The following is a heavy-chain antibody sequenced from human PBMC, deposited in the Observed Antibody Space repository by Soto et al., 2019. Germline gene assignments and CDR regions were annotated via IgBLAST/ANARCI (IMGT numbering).Heavy chain of an antibody. V-gene: IGHV3-48*02. D-gene: IGHD3-16*01. J-gene: IGHJ6*02. CDR3: ARSYGYYYYYGMDV. Sequence: EVQLVESGGGLVQPGGSLRLSCAASGFTFSSYSMNWVRQAPGKGLEWVSYISSSSSTIYYADSVKGRFTISRDNAKNALYLQMNRLRDEDTAVYYWARSYGYYYYYGMDVWGQGTTVTVSS. CDR1: GFTFSSYS. CDR2: ISSSSSTI.